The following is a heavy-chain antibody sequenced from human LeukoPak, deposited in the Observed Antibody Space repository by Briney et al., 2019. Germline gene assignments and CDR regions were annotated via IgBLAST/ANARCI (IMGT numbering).Heavy chain of an antibody. V-gene: IGHV4-34*01. CDR2: INHSGRT. Sequence: SETLSLICAVYGGSFSAYYWSWIPQAPGRGLEWIGEINHSGRTIYNPSLKSRVTISVDTSKNQFSLKLNSVTAADTAVYYCARGGATRMILRYWGQGTLVTVSS. CDR3: ARGGATRMILRY. CDR1: GGSFSAYY. J-gene: IGHJ4*02. D-gene: IGHD3/OR15-3a*01.